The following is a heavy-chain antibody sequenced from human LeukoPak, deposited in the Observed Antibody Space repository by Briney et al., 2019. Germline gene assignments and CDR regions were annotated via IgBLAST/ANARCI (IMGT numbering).Heavy chain of an antibody. CDR3: AREGDDFWSGYSYYYYYGMDV. J-gene: IGHJ6*02. D-gene: IGHD3-3*01. V-gene: IGHV3-7*01. CDR2: INHNGNVN. Sequence: GGSLRLSCAASGFTFSSYWMNWARQAPGKGLEWVASINHNGNVNYYVDSVKGRFTISRDNAKNSLYLQMNSLRAEDTAVYYCAREGDDFWSGYSYYYYYGMDVWGQGTTVTVSS. CDR1: GFTFSSYW.